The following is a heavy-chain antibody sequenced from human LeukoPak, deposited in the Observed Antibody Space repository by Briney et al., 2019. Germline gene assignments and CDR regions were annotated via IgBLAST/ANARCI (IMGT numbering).Heavy chain of an antibody. D-gene: IGHD2-8*01. Sequence: ASVKVSCKPSGGSFTSYLFNWVRQAPGQGLEWMGVIMPVFNRPRYAQKFQDRVTLTADESTKMAYLEVNSLRSDDTAVYYCASPLGGCTDAGCYPKEEAFNLWGQGTMVTVSS. CDR1: GGSFTSYL. V-gene: IGHV1-69*13. CDR2: IMPVFNRP. J-gene: IGHJ3*01. CDR3: ASPLGGCTDAGCYPKEEAFNL.